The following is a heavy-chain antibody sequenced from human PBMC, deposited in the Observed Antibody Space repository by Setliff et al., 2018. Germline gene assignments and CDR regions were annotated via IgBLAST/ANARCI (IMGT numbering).Heavy chain of an antibody. CDR2: FDPEDGET. D-gene: IGHD6-19*01. J-gene: IGHJ5*02. V-gene: IGHV1-24*01. Sequence: ASVKVSCKVSGYTLTELSRHWVRQAPGKGLEWMGGFDPEDGETIYAQKFQGRVTMTEDTSTDTAYMELSSLRAEDTAVYYCAKGRRISYSSGWLNWFDPWGQGTLVTVSS. CDR1: GYTLTELS. CDR3: AKGRRISYSSGWLNWFDP.